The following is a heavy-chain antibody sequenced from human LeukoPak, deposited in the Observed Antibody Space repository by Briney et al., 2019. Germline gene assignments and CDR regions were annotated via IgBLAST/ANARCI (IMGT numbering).Heavy chain of an antibody. D-gene: IGHD3-22*01. V-gene: IGHV4-59*01. CDR1: GGSISSYY. J-gene: IGHJ4*02. Sequence: SETLSLTCTVSGGSISSYYWNWIRQPPGKGLEWIGYIYYSGSTNYNPPLKSRVTISVDTSKNQFSLKLSSVTAADTAVYYCARGADSSGYYSIFYFDYWGQGTLVTVSS. CDR3: ARGADSSGYYSIFYFDY. CDR2: IYYSGST.